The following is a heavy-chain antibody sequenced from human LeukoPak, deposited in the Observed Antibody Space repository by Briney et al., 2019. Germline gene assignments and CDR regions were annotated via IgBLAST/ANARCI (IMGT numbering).Heavy chain of an antibody. D-gene: IGHD3-22*01. V-gene: IGHV4-59*01. CDR1: GGSISSYY. J-gene: IGHJ4*02. Sequence: SETLSLTCTVSGGSISSYYWNWIRQPPGKGLEWIGYIYYSGSTNYNPPLKSRVTISVDTSKNQFSLKLSSVTAADTAVYYCARGADSSGYYSIFYFDYWGQGTLVTVSS. CDR3: ARGADSSGYYSIFYFDY. CDR2: IYYSGST.